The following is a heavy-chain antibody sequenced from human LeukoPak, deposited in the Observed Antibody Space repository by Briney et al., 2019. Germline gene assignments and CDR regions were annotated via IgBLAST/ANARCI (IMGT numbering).Heavy chain of an antibody. CDR3: ARSYYDSSGYYTYYFDY. V-gene: IGHV1-24*01. Sequence: ASVKVSCKVSGYTLIELSMHWVRQAPGKGLEWMGGFDPEDGETIYAQKFQGRVTMTEDTSTDTAYMELSSLRSDDTAVYYCARSYYDSSGYYTYYFDYWGQGTLVTVSS. J-gene: IGHJ4*02. D-gene: IGHD3-22*01. CDR1: GYTLIELS. CDR2: FDPEDGET.